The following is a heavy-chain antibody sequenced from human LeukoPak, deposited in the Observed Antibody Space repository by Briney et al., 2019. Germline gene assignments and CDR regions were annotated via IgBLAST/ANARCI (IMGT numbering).Heavy chain of an antibody. CDR2: ISSSGSTI. D-gene: IGHD3-3*01. CDR3: ARGPPDTIY. V-gene: IGHV3-48*03. Sequence: GGSLRLSCAASGFTFSSYEMNWVRQAPGKGLEWVSYISSSGSTIYYADSVKGRFAISRDNAKNSLYLQMNSLRAEDTAVYYCARGPPDTIYWGQGTLVTVSS. J-gene: IGHJ4*02. CDR1: GFTFSSYE.